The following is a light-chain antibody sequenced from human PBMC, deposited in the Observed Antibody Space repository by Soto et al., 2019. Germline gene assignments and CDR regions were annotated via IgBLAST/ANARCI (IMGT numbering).Light chain of an antibody. J-gene: IGKJ1*01. CDR2: DAS. CDR1: QSLKSN. Sequence: EIVLTQSPGTLSLSPGERATLSCRASQSLKSNLAWYQHKPGQAPRLLMYDASTRATGIPARFTGSGSGTEFTLTISSLQSEDFAVYYCQQYNSWPWSFGQGTKVDIK. CDR3: QQYNSWPWS. V-gene: IGKV3-15*01.